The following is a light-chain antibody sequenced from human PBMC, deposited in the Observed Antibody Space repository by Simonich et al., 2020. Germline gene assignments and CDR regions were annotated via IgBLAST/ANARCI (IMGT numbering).Light chain of an antibody. CDR3: QQYGSSRT. J-gene: IGKJ1*01. CDR2: DAS. CDR1: QSVSSSY. Sequence: EIVLTQSPVTLSLSPGERATLSCRASQSVSSSYLAWYQQKPGLAPRLLIYDASSRATGIPNRFSGSGSGTDFTLTISRLEPEDFAVYYCQQYGSSRTFGQGTKVEI. V-gene: IGKV3D-20*01.